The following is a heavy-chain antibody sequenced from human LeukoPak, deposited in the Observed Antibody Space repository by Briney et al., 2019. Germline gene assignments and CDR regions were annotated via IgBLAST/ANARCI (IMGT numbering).Heavy chain of an antibody. D-gene: IGHD3-9*01. CDR1: GGSISGHY. V-gene: IGHV4-59*11. CDR3: ARGPFEYYFDY. CDR2: IYYNGNT. Sequence: SETLSLTCAVSGGSISGHYWHWIRRPPGERLEWIGYIYYNGNTNYSPSLWGRVTFSVDTPKSQLSLNLSSVTAADTAIYYCARGPFEYYFDYWGQGKLVTVSS. J-gene: IGHJ4*02.